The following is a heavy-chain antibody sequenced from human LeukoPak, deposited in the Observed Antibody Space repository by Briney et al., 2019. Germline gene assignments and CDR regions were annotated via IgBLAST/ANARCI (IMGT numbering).Heavy chain of an antibody. V-gene: IGHV4-34*01. CDR2: INHSGST. Sequence: PSETLSLTCAVYGGSFSGYYWSWIRQPPGKGLEWIGEINHSGSTNCNPSLKSRVTISVDTSKNQFSLKLSSVTAADTAVYYCARLLYNDILTGYSRPYYYYYYMDVWGKGTTVTISS. CDR3: ARLLYNDILTGYSRPYYYYYYMDV. CDR1: GGSFSGYY. D-gene: IGHD3-9*01. J-gene: IGHJ6*03.